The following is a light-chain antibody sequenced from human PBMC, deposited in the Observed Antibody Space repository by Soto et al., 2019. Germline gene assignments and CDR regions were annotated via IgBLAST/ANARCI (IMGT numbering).Light chain of an antibody. Sequence: QSALTQPPSASGSPGQSGTISCTGTSSDVGGYNYVSWYQQHPGKAPKLMIYEVSKRPSGVPDRFSGSKSGNTASLTVSGLQAEDESDYYCSSYAGSNHLRGFGGGTKLTVL. CDR3: SSYAGSNHLRG. CDR1: SSDVGGYNY. J-gene: IGLJ2*01. CDR2: EVS. V-gene: IGLV2-8*01.